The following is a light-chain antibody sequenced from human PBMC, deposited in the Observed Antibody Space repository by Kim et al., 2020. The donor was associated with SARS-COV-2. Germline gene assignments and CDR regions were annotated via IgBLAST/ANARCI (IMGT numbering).Light chain of an antibody. CDR1: NIGGKT. J-gene: IGLJ2*01. CDR3: QVWDSSRDRVL. CDR2: NDG. Sequence: PGQTARMTGGGNNIGGKTIHRYKQKRGQAPVLVIRNDGDRPSGIPERFSGSNAGNTATLTISRVETVDEAENYCQVWDSSRDRVLFGGGTKLTVL. V-gene: IGLV3-21*02.